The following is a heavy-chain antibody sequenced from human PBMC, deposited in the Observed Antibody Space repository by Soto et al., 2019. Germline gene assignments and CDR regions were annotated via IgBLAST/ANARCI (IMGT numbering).Heavy chain of an antibody. CDR1: GGTFSSYA. Sequence: SVKVSCKASGGTFSSYAISWVRQAPGQGLEWMGGIIPIFGTANYAQKFQGRVTITADESTSTAYMELSSLRSEDTAVYYCARVRYYDILTGSYNWFDPWGQGTLVTVSS. V-gene: IGHV1-69*13. CDR3: ARVRYYDILTGSYNWFDP. CDR2: IIPIFGTA. D-gene: IGHD3-9*01. J-gene: IGHJ5*02.